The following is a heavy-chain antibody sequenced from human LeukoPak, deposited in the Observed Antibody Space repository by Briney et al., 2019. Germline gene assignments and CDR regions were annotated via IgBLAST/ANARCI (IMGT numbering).Heavy chain of an antibody. CDR2: IYYSGST. CDR3: ARLGIAAEGYFDY. V-gene: IGHV4-39*01. J-gene: IGHJ4*02. D-gene: IGHD6-13*01. Sequence: PSETLSLTCSVSRGSIDSTNYYWGWIRQPPGKGLEWIGSIYYSGSTYYNPSLKSRVTISVDTSKNQFSLKLSSVTAADTAVYYCARLGIAAEGYFDYWGQGTLVTVSS. CDR1: RGSIDSTNYY.